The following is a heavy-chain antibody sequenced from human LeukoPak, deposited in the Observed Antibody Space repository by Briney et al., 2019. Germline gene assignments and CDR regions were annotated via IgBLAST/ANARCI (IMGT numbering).Heavy chain of an antibody. Sequence: GGSLRLSCAASGFSFRDYTMNWVRQAPGKGLEWVASISSSSSYIYFANSVRGRFSTSRDNAKNSLYLQMNSLRAEDTAVYYCAKDSPSRTATTEVPVDYWGQGTLVTVSS. CDR2: ISSSSSYI. CDR1: GFSFRDYT. V-gene: IGHV3-21*01. D-gene: IGHD1/OR15-1a*01. J-gene: IGHJ4*02. CDR3: AKDSPSRTATTEVPVDY.